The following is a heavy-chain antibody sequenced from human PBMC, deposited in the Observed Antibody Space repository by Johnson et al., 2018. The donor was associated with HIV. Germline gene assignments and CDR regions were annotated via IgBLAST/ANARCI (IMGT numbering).Heavy chain of an antibody. Sequence: QMQLVEYGGGLVKPGGSLRLSCAASGFTFSDYYMSWIRQAPGKGLDWVSYISSTGTTIYYADSVKGRFTISRDNAKNSLYLQMNSLRAEDTAVYYCARGFHRGGAFDIWGQGTMVTVSS. V-gene: IGHV3-11*04. CDR1: GFTFSDYY. J-gene: IGHJ3*02. D-gene: IGHD1-14*01. CDR2: ISSTGTTI. CDR3: ARGFHRGGAFDI.